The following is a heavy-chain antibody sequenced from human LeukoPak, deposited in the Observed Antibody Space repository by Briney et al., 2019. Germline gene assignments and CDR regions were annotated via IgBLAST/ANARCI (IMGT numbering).Heavy chain of an antibody. V-gene: IGHV1-46*01. CDR3: AKGQNRASTVVSPFDY. CDR2: INPSGGTT. CDR1: GYAFTRYH. J-gene: IGHJ4*02. Sequence: ASVKVSCKTSGYAFTRYHIHWVRQAPGQGLEWMGVINPSGGTTTYAQNFQGRVTMTRDTSTITVYMELSSLRSDDTAVYYCAKGQNRASTVVSPFDYWGQGTLVTVSS. D-gene: IGHD4-23*01.